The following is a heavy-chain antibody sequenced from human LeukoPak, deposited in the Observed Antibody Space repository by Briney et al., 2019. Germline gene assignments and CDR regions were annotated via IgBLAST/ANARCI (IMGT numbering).Heavy chain of an antibody. CDR2: ILTGDNT. CDR1: GFTFRSKY. V-gene: IGHV3-53*01. D-gene: IGHD3-9*01. Sequence: PGGSLRLSCAASGFTFRSKYMSWVRQAPGKGPEWVEVILTGDNTYYSDSVRGRFTISRDHSRKTLYLQMNNLRAEDTAVYYCATELRYVGGYFDYWGQGTLVTVSS. CDR3: ATELRYVGGYFDY. J-gene: IGHJ4*02.